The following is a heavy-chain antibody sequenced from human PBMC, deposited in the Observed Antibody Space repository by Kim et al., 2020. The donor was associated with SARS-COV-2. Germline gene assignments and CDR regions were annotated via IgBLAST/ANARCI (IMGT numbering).Heavy chain of an antibody. D-gene: IGHD2-2*01. CDR2: IIPIFGTA. CDR1: GGTFSSYA. J-gene: IGHJ4*02. V-gene: IGHV1-69*13. CDR3: ATSALCSSTSCYPSIAARQLVY. Sequence: SVKVSCKASGGTFSSYAISWVRQAPGQGLEWMGGIIPIFGTANYAQKFQGRVTITADESTSTAYMELSSLRSEDTAVYYCATSALCSSTSCYPSIAARQLVYWGQGTLVTVSS.